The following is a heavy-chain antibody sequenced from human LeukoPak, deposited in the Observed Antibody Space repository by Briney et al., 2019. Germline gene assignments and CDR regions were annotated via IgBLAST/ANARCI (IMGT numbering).Heavy chain of an antibody. CDR2: IKPDGSKI. CDR3: ATGFFYFYYMDV. CDR1: GFSFSRYW. J-gene: IGHJ6*03. D-gene: IGHD1-1*01. V-gene: IGHV3-7*01. Sequence: GGSLRLSCEASGFSFSRYWMSWVRQAPVRGLEWVANIKPDGSKIYYVDSVKGRFTISRDNAKNSLYLQMNSLRAEDTAVYYCATGFFYFYYMDVWGKGTTVTISS.